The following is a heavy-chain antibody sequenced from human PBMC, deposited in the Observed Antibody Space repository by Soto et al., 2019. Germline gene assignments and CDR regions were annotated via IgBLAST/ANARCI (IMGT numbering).Heavy chain of an antibody. CDR3: ARHLEMATITFDP. Sequence: SETLSLTCTVSGGSISSYYWSWIRQPPGKGLEWIGYIYYSGSTNYNPSLKSRVTISVDTSKNQFSLKLSSVTAADTAVYYCARHLEMATITFDPWGQGTLVTVSS. D-gene: IGHD5-12*01. V-gene: IGHV4-59*08. CDR2: IYYSGST. CDR1: GGSISSYY. J-gene: IGHJ5*02.